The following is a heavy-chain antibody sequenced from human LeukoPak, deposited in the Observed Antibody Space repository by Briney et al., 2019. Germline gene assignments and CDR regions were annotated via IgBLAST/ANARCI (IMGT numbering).Heavy chain of an antibody. Sequence: GGSLRLSCAASGFTFSSYCMHWVRQAPGKGLVWVSRINSDGSSTNYAASVRGRFTISRGNAKNTLYLQMNSLRAEDTAVYDCARADGYPDYWGQGTLVTVSS. V-gene: IGHV3-74*01. CDR1: GFTFSSYC. CDR3: ARADGYPDY. J-gene: IGHJ4*03. CDR2: INSDGSST.